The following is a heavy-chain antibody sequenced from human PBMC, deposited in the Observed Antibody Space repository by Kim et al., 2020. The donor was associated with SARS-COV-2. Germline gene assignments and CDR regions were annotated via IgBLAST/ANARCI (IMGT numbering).Heavy chain of an antibody. D-gene: IGHD3-10*01. CDR2: INPSGGST. CDR3: ARDHVLLWFGESYYYYGMDV. Sequence: ASVKVSCKASGYTFTSYYMHWVRQAPGQGLEWMGIINPSGGSTSYAQKFQGRVTMTRDTSTSTVYMELSSLRSEDTAVYYCARDHVLLWFGESYYYYGMDVWGQGTTVTVSS. CDR1: GYTFTSYY. J-gene: IGHJ6*02. V-gene: IGHV1-46*01.